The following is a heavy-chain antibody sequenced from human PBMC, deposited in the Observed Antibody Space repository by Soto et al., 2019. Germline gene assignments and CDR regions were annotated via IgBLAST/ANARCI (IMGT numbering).Heavy chain of an antibody. D-gene: IGHD3-22*01. CDR2: ILYDGSNQ. CDR1: GLTFNRYG. J-gene: IGHJ4*02. Sequence: QEQLVESGGGVVQPGRSLRLSCAASGLTFNRYGMHWVRQAPGKGLEWAAHILYDGSNQHYAESVKGRFTISRDSSKNTLYLQMNSLRAEDTAVYYCVRDTYYYDSSGYYVFDYWGQGTLVAVSS. V-gene: IGHV3-30*03. CDR3: VRDTYYYDSSGYYVFDY.